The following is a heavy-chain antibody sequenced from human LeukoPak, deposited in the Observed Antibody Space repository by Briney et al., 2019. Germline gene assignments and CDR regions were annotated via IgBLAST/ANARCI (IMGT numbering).Heavy chain of an antibody. V-gene: IGHV1-2*06. CDR3: ARGRNSVYYFNVVAPYYFDY. Sequence: ASVKVSCKASGYTFTGYYMHWVRQAPGQGLEWMGRINPNSGGTNYAQKFQGRVTMTRDTSINTAYMDLGRLRSDDTAVYYCARGRNSVYYFNVVAPYYFDYWGQGTLVTVSS. CDR2: INPNSGGT. J-gene: IGHJ4*02. D-gene: IGHD3-22*01. CDR1: GYTFTGYY.